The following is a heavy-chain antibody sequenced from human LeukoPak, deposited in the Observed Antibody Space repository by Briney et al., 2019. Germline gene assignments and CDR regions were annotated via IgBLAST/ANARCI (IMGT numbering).Heavy chain of an antibody. Sequence: GGSLRLSCAASGFTFSSYEMNWVRQAPGKGLEWVSYISSSGSTIYYADSVKGRFTISRDNAKNSLYLQMNSLRAEDTAVYYCASLYYYGSGSYYNNFDYWGQGTLVTVSS. V-gene: IGHV3-48*03. CDR3: ASLYYYGSGSYYNNFDY. CDR1: GFTFSSYE. J-gene: IGHJ4*02. CDR2: ISSSGSTI. D-gene: IGHD3-10*01.